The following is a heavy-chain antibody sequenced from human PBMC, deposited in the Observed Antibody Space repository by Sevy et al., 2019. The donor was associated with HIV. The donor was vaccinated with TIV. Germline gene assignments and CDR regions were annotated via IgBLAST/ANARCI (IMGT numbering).Heavy chain of an antibody. CDR2: ITRNSYEAYGGPT. V-gene: IGHV3-49*03. CDR3: TRGLATADTPEYYFDY. CDR1: GFTFDDYA. Sequence: GGSLRLSCTTSGFTFDDYAMSWFRQAPGKGLEWVAFITRNSYEAYGGPTDYAASVKGRFIISRDDSKSDAYLQMNSLKTEDTPVYYCTRGLATADTPEYYFDYWGQGTLVTVSS. D-gene: IGHD5-12*01. J-gene: IGHJ4*02.